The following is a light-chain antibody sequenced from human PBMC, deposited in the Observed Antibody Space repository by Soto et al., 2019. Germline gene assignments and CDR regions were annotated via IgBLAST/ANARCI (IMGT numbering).Light chain of an antibody. J-gene: IGLJ2*01. CDR1: SSDVGGYNY. V-gene: IGLV2-8*01. CDR2: EVS. Sequence: QSALTQPPSASGSPGQSVTISCTGTSSDVGGYNYVSWYQQHPGKAPKLMISEVSKRPSGVPDRFSGSKSGNTASLTVSGFQAEDEAVYYCSSFAGNNNLVFGGGTKLTVL. CDR3: SSFAGNNNLV.